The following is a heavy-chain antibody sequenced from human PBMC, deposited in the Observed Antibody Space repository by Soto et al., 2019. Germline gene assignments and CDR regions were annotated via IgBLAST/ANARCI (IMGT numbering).Heavy chain of an antibody. CDR3: ARAFGTVGATTSYYGMDV. CDR2: ISAYNGNT. V-gene: IGHV1-18*01. CDR1: GYTFTSYG. J-gene: IGHJ6*02. D-gene: IGHD1-26*01. Sequence: ASVKVSCKASGYTFTSYGISWVRQAPGQGLEWMGWISAYNGNTNYAQKLQGRVTMTTDTSTSTAYMELRSLRSDDTAVYYCARAFGTVGATTSYYGMDVWGQGTTVTVSS.